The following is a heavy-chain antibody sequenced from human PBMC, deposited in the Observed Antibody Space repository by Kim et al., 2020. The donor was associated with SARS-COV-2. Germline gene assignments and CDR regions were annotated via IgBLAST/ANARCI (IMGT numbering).Heavy chain of an antibody. D-gene: IGHD5-12*01. V-gene: IGHV3-23*01. Sequence: GGSLRLSCVGSGFTFDNYAMSWVRQAPGKGLEWVSVVSGVGVNKFYADSVRGRFTISRDNSKNTLYLQMNSLRDEDTALYYCAKMPVMDGYKYFYYYGM. J-gene: IGHJ6*01. CDR1: GFTFDNYA. CDR2: VSGVGVNK. CDR3: AKMPVMDGYKYFYYYGM.